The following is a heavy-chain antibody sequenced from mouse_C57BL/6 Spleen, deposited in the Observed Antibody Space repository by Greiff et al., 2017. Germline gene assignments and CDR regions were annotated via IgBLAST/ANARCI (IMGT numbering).Heavy chain of an antibody. J-gene: IGHJ3*01. CDR3: ARGRREGYYQFAC. CDR2: IEPSDSYT. Sequence: QVQLQQPGAELVRPGTSVKLSCKASGYTFTSYWMHWVKQRPGQGLEWIGVIEPSDSYTNYNQKFKGKATLTVDTSSSTAYMQLSSLTSEDSAVYYCARGRREGYYQFACWGQGTLVTVSA. CDR1: GYTFTSYW. D-gene: IGHD2-3*01. V-gene: IGHV1-59*01.